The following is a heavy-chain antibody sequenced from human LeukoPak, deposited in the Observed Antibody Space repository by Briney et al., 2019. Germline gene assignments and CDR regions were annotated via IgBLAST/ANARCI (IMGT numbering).Heavy chain of an antibody. J-gene: IGHJ5*02. CDR3: VASQRPGKHWFDR. V-gene: IGHV3-53*01. D-gene: IGHD2-2*01. CDR2: ISTGDER. CDR1: GFTVTTNS. Sequence: GGSLRLSCAASGFTVTTNSMNWVRQAPGKGLEWVSVISTGDERHYAESVQGRFTISRDSSRNTLSLHMNSLRLEDTAIYYCVASQRPGKHWFDRWGEGTLVTVSS.